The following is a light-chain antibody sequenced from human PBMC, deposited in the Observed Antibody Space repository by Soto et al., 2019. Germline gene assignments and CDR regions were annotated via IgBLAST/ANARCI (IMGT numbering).Light chain of an antibody. J-gene: IGKJ2*01. CDR1: QSLSNNIY. V-gene: IGKV3-20*01. CDR2: GAS. CDR3: QQYGTSPYT. Sequence: EVVLSQSPGTLSLYPGERATLSCRASQSLSNNIYLAWYQQKPGQAPRLLIYGASSRATGIPDRFRGSGSGADFTLTISRLEPEDFAVYYCQQYGTSPYTFGQGSKVAIK.